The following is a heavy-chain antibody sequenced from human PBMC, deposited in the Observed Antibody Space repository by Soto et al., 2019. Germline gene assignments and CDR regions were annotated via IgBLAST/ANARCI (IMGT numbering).Heavy chain of an antibody. CDR2: ITSSGSTI. CDR1: GFTFSSYN. Sequence: EVQLVESGGGLVQPGGSLRLSCAASGFTFSSYNMNWVRQAPGKGLEWVSYITSSGSTIYYADSVKGRFTISRDNAKNSLYLQMNSLRAEDTAVYYCARENEQWVAADNWGQGTLVTVSS. V-gene: IGHV3-48*04. J-gene: IGHJ4*02. CDR3: ARENEQWVAADN. D-gene: IGHD6-19*01.